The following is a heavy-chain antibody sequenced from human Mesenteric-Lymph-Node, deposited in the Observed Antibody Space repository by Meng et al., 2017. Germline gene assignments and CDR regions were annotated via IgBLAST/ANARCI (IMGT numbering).Heavy chain of an antibody. Sequence: GGSLRLSCAASGFNFNDYFMTWIRQAPGKGLEWMAIIYPGDSDTRYSPSFQGRVTISADKSISTAYLQWSSLKASDTAMYYCARNPETAGIDFDYWGQGTLVTVSS. D-gene: IGHD1-1*01. J-gene: IGHJ4*02. CDR3: ARNPETAGIDFDY. CDR2: IYPGDSDT. CDR1: GFNFNDYF. V-gene: IGHV5-51*01.